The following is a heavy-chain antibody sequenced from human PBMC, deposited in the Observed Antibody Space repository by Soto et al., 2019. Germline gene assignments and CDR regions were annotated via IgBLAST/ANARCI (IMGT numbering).Heavy chain of an antibody. V-gene: IGHV4-59*08. CDR1: GGSISSYY. CDR3: ARGAIATHYYYYYGMDV. J-gene: IGHJ6*02. D-gene: IGHD2-15*01. CDR2: IYYSGST. Sequence: QVQLQESGPGLVKPSETLSLTCTVSGGSISSYYWSWIRQPPGKGLEWIGYIYYSGSTNYNPSLKSRVTISVATSKNQFSLKLSSVTAADTAVYYCARGAIATHYYYYYGMDVWGQGTTVTVSS.